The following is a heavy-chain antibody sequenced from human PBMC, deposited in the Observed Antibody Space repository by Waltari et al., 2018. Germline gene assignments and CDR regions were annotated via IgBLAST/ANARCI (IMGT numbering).Heavy chain of an antibody. CDR3: VKETAYGYYFDN. V-gene: IGHV3-23*03. CDR2: IYSGGGA. J-gene: IGHJ4*02. CDR1: GFTFNNYA. D-gene: IGHD3-10*01. Sequence: EVQLLESGGGFIPPGGSLTLSCSAYGFTFNNYAMNWIRQAPGKGLEWVSVIYSGGGAYYADSVKGRFTISRDNSKNTLYLQMSSLRLEDTAVYYCVKETAYGYYFDNWGQGTLVSVSS.